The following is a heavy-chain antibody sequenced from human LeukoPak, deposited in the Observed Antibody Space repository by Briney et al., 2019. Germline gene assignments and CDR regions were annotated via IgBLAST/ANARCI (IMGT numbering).Heavy chain of an antibody. Sequence: WIGEINHSGSTNYNPSLKSRVTISVDTSKNQFSLKLSSVTAADTAVYYCARATVTNLIDYWGQGTLVTVSS. CDR2: INHSGST. CDR3: ARATVTNLIDY. V-gene: IGHV4-34*01. D-gene: IGHD4-17*01. J-gene: IGHJ4*02.